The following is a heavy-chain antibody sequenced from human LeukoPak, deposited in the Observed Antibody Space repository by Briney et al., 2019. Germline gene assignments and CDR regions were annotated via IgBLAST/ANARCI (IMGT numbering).Heavy chain of an antibody. V-gene: IGHV3-7*01. J-gene: IGHJ4*02. CDR3: AKGKTLYYDGSTDY. CDR2: IKQDGSEK. D-gene: IGHD3-22*01. Sequence: GSLRLSCAASGFTFSSYWMSWVRQAPGKGLEWVANIKQDGSEKYYVDSVKGRFTISRDNAKNSLYLQMNSLRAEDTAVYYCAKGKTLYYDGSTDYWGQGTLVTVSS. CDR1: GFTFSSYW.